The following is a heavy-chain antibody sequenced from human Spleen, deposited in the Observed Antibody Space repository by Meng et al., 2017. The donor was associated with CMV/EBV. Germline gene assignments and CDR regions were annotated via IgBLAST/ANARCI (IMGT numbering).Heavy chain of an antibody. V-gene: IGHV4-39*02. D-gene: IGHD2-2*01. CDR2: ISYTGST. CDR1: GGSISSSGYY. CDR3: AREAFRGNIVVVPAGRSRGWFDP. Sequence: SETLSLTCTVSGGSISSSGYYWGWIRQPPGKGLEWIGSISYTGSTYYNPSLKGRVTISVDTSKNQFSLKLSSVTAADTAVYYCAREAFRGNIVVVPAGRSRGWFDPWGQGTLVTVSS. J-gene: IGHJ5*02.